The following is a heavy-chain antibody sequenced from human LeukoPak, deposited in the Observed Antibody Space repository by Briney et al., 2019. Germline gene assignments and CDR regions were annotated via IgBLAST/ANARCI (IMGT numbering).Heavy chain of an antibody. D-gene: IGHD3-3*01. Sequence: PGRSLRLSCAASGFTFSSYSMNWVRQAPGKGLEWVSSISSSSSYIYYADSVKGRFTISRDNSKNTLYLQMNSLRAEDTAVYYCAKDSNFWSGLIDYWGQGTLVTVSS. J-gene: IGHJ4*02. CDR2: ISSSSSYI. V-gene: IGHV3-21*01. CDR1: GFTFSSYS. CDR3: AKDSNFWSGLIDY.